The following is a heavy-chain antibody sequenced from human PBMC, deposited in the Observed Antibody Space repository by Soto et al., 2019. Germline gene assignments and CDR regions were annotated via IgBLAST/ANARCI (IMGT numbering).Heavy chain of an antibody. CDR1: GGSISNVDYY. Sequence: SETLSLTCTVSGGSISNVDYYWSWIRQPPGKGLEWFGYIYYSGRPYYIPSLKSRVTISVDTSKNQFSLNVRSVTAADTAVYYCARVMIGYCSGGTCYSSFRFDPWGQGTLVTVSS. V-gene: IGHV4-30-4*01. CDR3: ARVMIGYCSGGTCYSSFRFDP. CDR2: IYYSGRP. D-gene: IGHD2-15*01. J-gene: IGHJ5*01.